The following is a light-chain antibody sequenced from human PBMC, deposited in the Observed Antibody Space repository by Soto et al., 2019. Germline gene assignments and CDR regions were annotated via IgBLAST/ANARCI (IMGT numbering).Light chain of an antibody. V-gene: IGKV3-15*01. CDR2: GAS. Sequence: EIVMTQSPATLSVSPGERATLSCRASQSVSSSLAWYQQKPGQAPRLLSYGASTRATGIPARFSVSGSGTEFTLTISSLQSEDFAVYYCQQYNNWPPLFGPGTKVDIK. CDR3: QQYNNWPPL. J-gene: IGKJ3*01. CDR1: QSVSSS.